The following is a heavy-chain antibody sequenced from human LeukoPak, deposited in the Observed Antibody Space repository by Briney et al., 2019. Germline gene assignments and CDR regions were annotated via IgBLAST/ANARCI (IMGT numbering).Heavy chain of an antibody. CDR1: GFTFDDYG. Sequence: PGGSLRLSCAASGFTFDDYGMSWVRQAPGKGLVWVSRINSDGSSTSYADSVKGRFTISRDNAKNTLYLQMNSLRAEDTAVYYCAREYYDSSGYSSDAFDIWGQGTMVTVSS. CDR2: INSDGSST. D-gene: IGHD3-22*01. CDR3: AREYYDSSGYSSDAFDI. V-gene: IGHV3-74*01. J-gene: IGHJ3*02.